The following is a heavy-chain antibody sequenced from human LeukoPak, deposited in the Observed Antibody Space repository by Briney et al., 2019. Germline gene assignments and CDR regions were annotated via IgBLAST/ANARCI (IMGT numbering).Heavy chain of an antibody. J-gene: IGHJ4*02. Sequence: SETLSLTCTVSGGSISRGAYYWSWIRQHPGKGLEWIGSIYYSGSTYYNPSLKSRVTISVDTSKNQFSLNLSSVTAADTAVYYCARAPDPNFYDRSGFDYWGQGTLITVSS. CDR3: ARAPDPNFYDRSGFDY. CDR1: GGSISRGAYY. CDR2: IYYSGST. V-gene: IGHV4-31*03. D-gene: IGHD3-22*01.